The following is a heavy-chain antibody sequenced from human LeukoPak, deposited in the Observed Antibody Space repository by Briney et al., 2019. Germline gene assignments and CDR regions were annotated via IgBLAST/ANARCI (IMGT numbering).Heavy chain of an antibody. D-gene: IGHD3-10*01. CDR3: AKVDGWLGSGTRYSDY. CDR1: GGSFSDNY. Sequence: PSETLSRTCSVYGGSFSDNYWSWIRQPPGKGLEWIGQTDHSGSTNYNPSLKSRVTLSIDTSKNQFSLKLRSVTAADTAVYYCAKVDGWLGSGTRYSDYWGQGTLVTVSS. J-gene: IGHJ4*02. V-gene: IGHV4-34*01. CDR2: TDHSGST.